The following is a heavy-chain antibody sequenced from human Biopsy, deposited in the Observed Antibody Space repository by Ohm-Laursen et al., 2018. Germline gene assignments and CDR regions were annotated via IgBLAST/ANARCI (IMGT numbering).Heavy chain of an antibody. CDR2: ISCTGYT. D-gene: IGHD4-23*01. CDR1: GGSISNNNYY. CDR3: ARGSNDSGGLYFPR. Sequence: SQTLSLTCTVSGGSISNNNYYWGWIRQPPGKGLEWIGHISCTGYTSYNASLKSRVTISVDTSRNHFSLRLSSLTAADTAVYYCARGSNDSGGLYFPRWGQGTLLTVSS. J-gene: IGHJ4*02. V-gene: IGHV4-61*03.